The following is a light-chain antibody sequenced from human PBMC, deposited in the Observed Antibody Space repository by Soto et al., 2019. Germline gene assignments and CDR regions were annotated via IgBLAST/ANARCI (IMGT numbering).Light chain of an antibody. Sequence: QSALTQSPSASGSPGQSVTISCTGTSSDVCGYNYVSWYQQHPGKAPKLMIYEVSNRPSGVPDRFSGSKSGNTASLTVSGLQAEDEADYYCSSYAGSNNYVVFGGGTKLTVL. CDR1: SSDVCGYNY. CDR3: SSYAGSNNYVV. V-gene: IGLV2-8*01. CDR2: EVS. J-gene: IGLJ2*01.